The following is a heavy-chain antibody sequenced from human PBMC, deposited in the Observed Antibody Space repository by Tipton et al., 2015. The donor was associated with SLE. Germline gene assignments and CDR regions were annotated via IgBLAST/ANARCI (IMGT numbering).Heavy chain of an antibody. CDR3: ARDSAPPYYYCDMDV. V-gene: IGHV3-11*01. CDR2: ISSSGSAI. D-gene: IGHD1-14*01. J-gene: IGHJ6*03. Sequence: LRLSCAASGFTFSDYYMSWIRQAPGKGLEWVSYISSSGSAIHYADSVKGRFTISRDNAKNSLYLQMNSLRAEDTAVYYCARDSAPPYYYCDMDVWGKGTTVTVSS. CDR1: GFTFSDYY.